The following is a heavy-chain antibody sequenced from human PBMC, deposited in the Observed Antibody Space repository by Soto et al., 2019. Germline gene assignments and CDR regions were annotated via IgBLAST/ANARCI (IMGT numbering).Heavy chain of an antibody. CDR3: AADLPYPGYYDSSGYYFDY. CDR1: GFTFTSSA. D-gene: IGHD3-22*01. CDR2: IVVGSGNT. J-gene: IGHJ4*02. Sequence: SVKVSCKASGFTFTSSAVQWVRQARGQRLEWIGWIVVGSGNTNYAQKFQERVTITRDMFTSTAYMELSSLRSEDTAVYYCAADLPYPGYYDSSGYYFDYWGQGTLVTVSS. V-gene: IGHV1-58*01.